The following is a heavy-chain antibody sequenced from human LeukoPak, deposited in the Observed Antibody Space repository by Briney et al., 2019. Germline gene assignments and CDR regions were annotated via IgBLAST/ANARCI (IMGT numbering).Heavy chain of an antibody. J-gene: IGHJ4*02. CDR2: ISGDAGST. Sequence: HPGGSLRLSCAASGFTFDDYAMHWVRQAPGKGLEWVSLISGDAGSTYYADSVKGRFTISRDDSKNSLYLQMNSLRTEDTAFYYCAKDISRGLDVATRPDYWGQGTLVTVSS. CDR3: AKDISRGLDVATRPDY. CDR1: GFTFDDYA. V-gene: IGHV3-43*02. D-gene: IGHD5-24*01.